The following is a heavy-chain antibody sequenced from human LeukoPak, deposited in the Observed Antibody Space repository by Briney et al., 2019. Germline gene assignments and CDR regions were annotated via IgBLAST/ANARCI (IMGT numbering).Heavy chain of an antibody. CDR3: ATYPEGYSY. J-gene: IGHJ4*02. CDR1: GFTFYSYA. Sequence: PGGSLRLSCAASGFTFYSYAMIWVRQAPGKGLEWVSAISGSGGRTYYADSVKGRFTISRDNSKNSLYLQMNSLRTEDTALYYCATYPEGYSYWGQGTLVTVSS. V-gene: IGHV3-23*01. D-gene: IGHD1-14*01. CDR2: ISGSGGRT.